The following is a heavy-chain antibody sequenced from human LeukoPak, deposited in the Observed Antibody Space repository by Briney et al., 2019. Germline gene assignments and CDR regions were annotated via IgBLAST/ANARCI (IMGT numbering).Heavy chain of an antibody. CDR2: IRSKAYGGTT. CDR1: GFTFGDYA. Sequence: GGSLRLSCTASGFTFGDYAMSGVGQAPGKGLEGVGFIRSKAYGGTTEYAASVKGRFTISRDDSKSIAYLQMNSLKTEDTAVYYCTRVPGNYYYYYYMDVWGKGTTVTVSS. V-gene: IGHV3-49*04. CDR3: TRVPGNYYYYYYMDV. J-gene: IGHJ6*03.